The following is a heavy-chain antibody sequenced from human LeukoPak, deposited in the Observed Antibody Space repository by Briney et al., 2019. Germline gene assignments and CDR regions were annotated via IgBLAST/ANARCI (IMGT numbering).Heavy chain of an antibody. V-gene: IGHV4-34*01. CDR1: GGSFSGYY. J-gene: IGHJ6*03. D-gene: IGHD2-2*01. CDR3: ARAHPPVVVPAATSRVYYYMDV. CDR2: INHSGST. Sequence: SETLSLTCAVYGGSFSGYYWSWVRQPPRKGLEWIGEINHSGSTNYNPSLKSRATISVDTSKNQFSLKLSSVTAADTAVYYCARAHPPVVVPAATSRVYYYMDVWGKGTTVTVPS.